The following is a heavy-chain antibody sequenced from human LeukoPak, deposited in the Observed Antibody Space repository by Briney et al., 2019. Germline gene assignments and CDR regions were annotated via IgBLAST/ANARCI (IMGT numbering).Heavy chain of an antibody. D-gene: IGHD1-7*01. CDR2: ISYDGNKK. CDR1: GFTFSNYA. CDR3: ARWKGLKGTFDY. J-gene: IGHJ4*02. V-gene: IGHV3-30*04. Sequence: PGGSLRLSCAASGFTFSNYAMNWVRQAPGKGLEWVAVISYDGNKKYYADSVKGRFTISRDNSKNTLYLQMNSLKAEDTAVYYCARWKGLKGTFDYWGQGTLVTVSS.